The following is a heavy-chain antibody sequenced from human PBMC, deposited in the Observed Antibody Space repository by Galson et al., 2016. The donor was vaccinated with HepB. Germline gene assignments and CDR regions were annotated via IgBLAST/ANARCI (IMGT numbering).Heavy chain of an antibody. CDR2: INPGNGKT. Sequence: SVKVSCKASGYIFTSFAVQWVRQAPEQRPEWMGWINPGNGKTKFSQNFQGRITILRDTSASTAYMELSHLRSEDTAIYYCARALGDFWGPGTLVTVSS. D-gene: IGHD2-21*01. J-gene: IGHJ4*02. V-gene: IGHV1-3*01. CDR3: ARALGDF. CDR1: GYIFTSFA.